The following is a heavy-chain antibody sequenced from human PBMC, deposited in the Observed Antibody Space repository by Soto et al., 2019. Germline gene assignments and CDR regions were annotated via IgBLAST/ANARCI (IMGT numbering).Heavy chain of an antibody. CDR3: ARDFDFWSGYYGMDV. D-gene: IGHD3-3*01. CDR1: GYTFTGYY. Sequence: RASVKVSCKASGYTFTGYYMHWVRQAPGQGLEWMGWINPNSGGTNYAQKFQGWVTMTRDTSISTAYMELSRLRSDDTAVYYCARDFDFWSGYYGMDVWGQGTTVTVSS. J-gene: IGHJ6*02. V-gene: IGHV1-2*04. CDR2: INPNSGGT.